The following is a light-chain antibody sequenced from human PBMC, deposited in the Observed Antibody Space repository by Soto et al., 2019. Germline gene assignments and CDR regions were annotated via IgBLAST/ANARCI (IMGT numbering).Light chain of an antibody. CDR1: QSVLYTPNNKNY. CDR3: QQYFDTPT. J-gene: IGKJ5*01. Sequence: DIVMTQSPDSLAVSLGERATINCKSSQSVLYTPNNKNYLTWYQQRPGQPPKMLIYWASTREYGVPDRFSGIGSGTDFTLTISNLQTEDVAVYYCQQYFDTPTFGQGTRLEIK. CDR2: WAS. V-gene: IGKV4-1*01.